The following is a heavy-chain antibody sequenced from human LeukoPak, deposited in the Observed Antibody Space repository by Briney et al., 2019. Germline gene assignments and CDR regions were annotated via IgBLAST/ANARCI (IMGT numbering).Heavy chain of an antibody. D-gene: IGHD3-10*01. Sequence: GGSLRLSCAASGFTFSSYEVNWVRQAPGKGLEWVGRVKRSYDGLTTDYAAPVKGRFTISRDDSKNTLYLQMNSLKTEDTAVYYCTTLYYYGSGSSRKYYMDVWGKGTTVTISS. V-gene: IGHV3-15*01. CDR3: TTLYYYGSGSSRKYYMDV. CDR1: GFTFSSYE. J-gene: IGHJ6*03. CDR2: VKRSYDGLTT.